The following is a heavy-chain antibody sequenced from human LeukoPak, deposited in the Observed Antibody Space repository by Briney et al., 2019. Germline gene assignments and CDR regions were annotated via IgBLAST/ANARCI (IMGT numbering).Heavy chain of an antibody. J-gene: IGHJ4*02. Sequence: PVGSLRLSCAASGITVSDAWMSWVRQAPGNGLKCFGRIKSKTDVGTTDYAAPLKGRFTVSRDDSKNTLYLQMNSLTTEDTALYSCTTGYSTGNWGQGNLVTVSS. D-gene: IGHD2-15*01. CDR3: TTGYSTGN. CDR1: GITVSDAW. V-gene: IGHV3-15*01. CDR2: IKSKTDVGTT.